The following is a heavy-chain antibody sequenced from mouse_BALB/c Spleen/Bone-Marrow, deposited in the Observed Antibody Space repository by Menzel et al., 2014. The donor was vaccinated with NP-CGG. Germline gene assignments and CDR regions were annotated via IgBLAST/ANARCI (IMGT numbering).Heavy chain of an antibody. CDR1: GYTFTRYV. J-gene: IGHJ4*01. D-gene: IGHD1-2*01. CDR3: ASGTPATSYYALDY. V-gene: IGHV1-14*01. CDR2: INPYNDGI. Sequence: VQLKHSGPELVKPGASVKMSRKASGYTFTRYVIHWVRQKPGQGLEWIGYINPYNDGIKYNEKFKGKATLTSVKSSSTAYMELSSLTSEDSAVYYCASGTPATSYYALDYWGQGTSVTVSS.